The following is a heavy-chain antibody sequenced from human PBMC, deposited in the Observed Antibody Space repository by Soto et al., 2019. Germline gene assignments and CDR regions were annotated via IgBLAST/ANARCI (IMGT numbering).Heavy chain of an antibody. D-gene: IGHD1-7*01. V-gene: IGHV1-69*12. Sequence: VQLVQSGAEVKTPGSSVKVSCKASGDTFSSYSIAWVRQALGQGLEWMGGIIPVFRSINYSQKFQGRVTITADESTTTAYMELTSLRPQDTAVYFCARDDGWNYRYYDMEVWGQGTTVTVS. CDR1: GDTFSSYS. J-gene: IGHJ6*02. CDR2: IIPVFRSI. CDR3: ARDDGWNYRYYDMEV.